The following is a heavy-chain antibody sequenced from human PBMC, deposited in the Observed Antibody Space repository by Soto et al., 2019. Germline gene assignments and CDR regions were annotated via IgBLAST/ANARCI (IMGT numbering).Heavy chain of an antibody. V-gene: IGHV1-69*02. D-gene: IGHD4-17*01. Sequence: GLEWMGRIIPILGIANYAQKFQGRVTITADKSTSTAYMELSSLRSEDTAVYYCASGGLTTGYYYYGMDVWGQATSVTVSS. CDR2: IIPILGIA. J-gene: IGHJ6*02. CDR3: ASGGLTTGYYYYGMDV.